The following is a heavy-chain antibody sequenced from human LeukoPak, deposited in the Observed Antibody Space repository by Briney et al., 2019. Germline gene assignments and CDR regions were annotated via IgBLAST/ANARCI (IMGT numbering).Heavy chain of an antibody. CDR1: GXSISSATYY. J-gene: IGHJ4*02. V-gene: IGHV4-31*03. D-gene: IGHD3-10*01. Sequence: PSQTLSLTCTVSGXSISSATYYWSWIRQPPGKGLEWIGYIYYSGSTYYNPSLKSRVLILVGTSKNQFSLKLNSVTAADTAVYYCARGGGSVAFDYWGQGTLVTVSS. CDR3: ARGGGSVAFDY. CDR2: IYYSGST.